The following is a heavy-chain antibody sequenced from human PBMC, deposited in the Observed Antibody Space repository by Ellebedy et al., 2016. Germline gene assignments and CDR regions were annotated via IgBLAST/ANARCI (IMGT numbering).Heavy chain of an antibody. Sequence: ASVKVSCKGSGYSFTSYWIGWVRQMPGKGLEWMGIIYPGDSDTRYSPSFQGQVTISADKSISTAYLQWSSLKASDTAMYYCARESRPTRYCSGGSCYCAFDIWGQGTMVTVSS. CDR3: ARESRPTRYCSGGSCYCAFDI. CDR2: IYPGDSDT. D-gene: IGHD2-15*01. CDR1: GYSFTSYW. J-gene: IGHJ3*02. V-gene: IGHV5-51*01.